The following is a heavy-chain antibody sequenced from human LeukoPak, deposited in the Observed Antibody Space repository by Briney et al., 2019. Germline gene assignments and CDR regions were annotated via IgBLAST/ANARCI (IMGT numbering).Heavy chain of an antibody. CDR2: IYYSGST. CDR1: GGSISSGDYY. D-gene: IGHD1-26*01. J-gene: IGHJ4*02. CDR3: ARGFLVGATTPGY. V-gene: IGHV4-30-4*08. Sequence: SETLSLTCTVSGGSISSGDYYWSWIRQPPGKGLEWIGYIYYSGSTYYNPSLKSRVTISVDTSKNQFSLKLSSVTAADTAVYYCARGFLVGATTPGYWGQGTLVTVSS.